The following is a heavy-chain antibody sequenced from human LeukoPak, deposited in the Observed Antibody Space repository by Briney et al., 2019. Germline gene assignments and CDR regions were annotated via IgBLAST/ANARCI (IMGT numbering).Heavy chain of an antibody. CDR3: ARALYGGYDSLDY. Sequence: SETLSLACAVYGGSFSGYYWSWIRQPPGKGLEWIGEINHSGSTNYNPSLKSRVTISVDTSKNQFSLKLSSVTAADTAVYYCARALYGGYDSLDYWGQGTLVTVSS. D-gene: IGHD5-12*01. J-gene: IGHJ4*02. CDR2: INHSGST. V-gene: IGHV4-34*01. CDR1: GGSFSGYY.